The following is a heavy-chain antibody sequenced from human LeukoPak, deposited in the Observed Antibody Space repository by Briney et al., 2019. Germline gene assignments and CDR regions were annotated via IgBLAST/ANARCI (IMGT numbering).Heavy chain of an antibody. CDR2: LYTDGST. J-gene: IGHJ4*02. V-gene: IGHV3-66*02. Sequence: GRSLRLSCAASGFTVSSNFMSWVRQAPGKGLDWVSVLYTDGSTYYADSVKGRFTISRDNSKNTLYLQMNSLRAEDTAVYYCARVELRFLEWLFDYWGQGTLVTVSS. CDR3: ARVELRFLEWLFDY. D-gene: IGHD3-3*01. CDR1: GFTVSSNF.